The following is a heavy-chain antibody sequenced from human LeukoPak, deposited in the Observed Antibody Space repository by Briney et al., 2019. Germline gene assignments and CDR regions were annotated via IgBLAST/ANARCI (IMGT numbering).Heavy chain of an antibody. D-gene: IGHD6-19*01. Sequence: GGSLRLSCAASGFTFDDYAMHWVRQAPGKGLEWVSGISWNSGSIGFADSVKGRFTISRDNAKNSLYLQMNSLRPEDTALYYCAKGIDSSGWYGPGFDPWGQGTLVTVSS. CDR1: GFTFDDYA. CDR3: AKGIDSSGWYGPGFDP. V-gene: IGHV3-9*01. J-gene: IGHJ5*02. CDR2: ISWNSGSI.